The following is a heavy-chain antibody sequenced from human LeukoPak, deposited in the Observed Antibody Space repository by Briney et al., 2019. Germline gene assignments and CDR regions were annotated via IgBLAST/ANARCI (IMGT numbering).Heavy chain of an antibody. Sequence: GGSLRLSCIGTGFTFSSDAMGWVRQAPGKGLGWVSGITGSGTNTYYADSVKGRFTISRDNAKNTLYLQMNSLRAEDTAVYYCAKGRCSGGSCYGRGFDYWGQGTLVTVSS. J-gene: IGHJ4*02. CDR1: GFTFSSDA. D-gene: IGHD2-15*01. CDR2: ITGSGTNT. V-gene: IGHV3-23*01. CDR3: AKGRCSGGSCYGRGFDY.